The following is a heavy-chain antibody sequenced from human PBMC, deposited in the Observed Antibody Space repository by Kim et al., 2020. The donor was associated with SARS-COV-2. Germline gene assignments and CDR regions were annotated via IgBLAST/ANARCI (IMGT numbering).Heavy chain of an antibody. CDR2: IYHSGTT. CDR1: GGFISSDVW. V-gene: IGHV4-4*02. J-gene: IGHJ4*02. CDR3: ARNHSGGQVPLPAY. Sequence: SETLSLTCAVSGGFISSDVWWNWVRQSPGKGLEWMGEIYHSGTTFYNPSLESRVTISVDKSRNQFSLKLTSVTAADTAIYFCARNHSGGQVPLPAYWGRG.